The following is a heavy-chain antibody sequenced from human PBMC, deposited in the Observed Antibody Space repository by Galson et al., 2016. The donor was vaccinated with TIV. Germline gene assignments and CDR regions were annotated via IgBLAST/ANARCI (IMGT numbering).Heavy chain of an antibody. Sequence: SLRLSCAASGFTFSRSWMSWVRQAPGKGLEWVANIKYDGSEKHSVDSVKGRFTISRDNAKNSLYLQMNSLRAEDTAVDYCASTVDTVFGVVISNWYFDLWGRGTLVAVSS. CDR3: ASTVDTVFGVVISNWYFDL. D-gene: IGHD3-3*01. CDR1: GFTFSRSW. J-gene: IGHJ2*01. V-gene: IGHV3-7*03. CDR2: IKYDGSEK.